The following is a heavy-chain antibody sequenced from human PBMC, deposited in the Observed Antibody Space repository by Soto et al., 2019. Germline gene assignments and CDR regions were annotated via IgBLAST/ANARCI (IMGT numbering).Heavy chain of an antibody. Sequence: QVQLVQSGAEEKKPGASVKVSCKASGYTFTSYAMHWVRQAPGQRLEWMGWINAGNGNTKYSQKFQGRVTITRDTSESTAYMELSSMRSEDTAVYYCAGDWLDSSSWYYFDYWGQGTLVTVSS. CDR3: AGDWLDSSSWYYFDY. D-gene: IGHD6-13*01. J-gene: IGHJ4*02. CDR1: GYTFTSYA. V-gene: IGHV1-3*05. CDR2: INAGNGNT.